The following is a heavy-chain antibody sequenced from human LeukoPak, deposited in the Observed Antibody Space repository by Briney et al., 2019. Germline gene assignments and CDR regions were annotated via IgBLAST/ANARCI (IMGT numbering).Heavy chain of an antibody. CDR2: LNPNSGDT. V-gene: IGHV1-2*02. CDR3: ARGQNNDYGDYDGWGH. Sequence: GASVKASSKASGYTFTGYYMHWVRQAPGQGLEWMGWLNPNSGDTHYAQNFQGRVTMTRDTSISTAYMELSRLTSDDTAVYYCARGQNNDYGDYDGWGHWGQGTLVTVSS. CDR1: GYTFTGYY. D-gene: IGHD4-17*01. J-gene: IGHJ4*02.